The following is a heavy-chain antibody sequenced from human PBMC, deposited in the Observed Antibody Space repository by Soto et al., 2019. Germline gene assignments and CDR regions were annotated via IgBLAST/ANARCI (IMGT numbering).Heavy chain of an antibody. CDR3: ARATVINWFDP. J-gene: IGHJ5*02. D-gene: IGHD2-21*01. Sequence: SETLSLTCTVSGGSISSYYWSWIRQPPGKGLEWIGYIYYSRSTNYNPSLKSRVTISVDTSKNQFSLKLSSVTAADTAVYYCARATVINWFDPWGQGTLVTVSS. CDR1: GGSISSYY. V-gene: IGHV4-59*01. CDR2: IYYSRST.